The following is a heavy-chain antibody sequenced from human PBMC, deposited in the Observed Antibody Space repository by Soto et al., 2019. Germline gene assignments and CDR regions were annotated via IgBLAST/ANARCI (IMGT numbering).Heavy chain of an antibody. J-gene: IGHJ4*02. Sequence: SETLSLTCTVSGGSVTSDEDYWTWIRQSPGKGLEWIGYISNSGSTGYNPSLKTRLSMSVDRSKNQFTLRLTSVTSADTAVYFCATESGSTYGYFDHWGQGTQVTVSS. CDR2: ISNSGST. CDR3: ATESGSTYGYFDH. D-gene: IGHD5-18*01. CDR1: GGSVTSDEDY. V-gene: IGHV4-30-4*01.